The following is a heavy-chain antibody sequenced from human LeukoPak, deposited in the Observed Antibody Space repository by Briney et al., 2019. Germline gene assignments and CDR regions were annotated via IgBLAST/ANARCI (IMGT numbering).Heavy chain of an antibody. D-gene: IGHD6-19*01. Sequence: ASVKVSCKASGYTFTSYDINWVRQATGQGLEWMGWMNPNSGNTGYAQKFQGRVTMTRNTSISTAYMELSSLRSEDTAVYYCARDVRVQWLVHVYWGQGTLVTVSS. V-gene: IGHV1-8*01. J-gene: IGHJ4*02. CDR1: GYTFTSYD. CDR2: MNPNSGNT. CDR3: ARDVRVQWLVHVY.